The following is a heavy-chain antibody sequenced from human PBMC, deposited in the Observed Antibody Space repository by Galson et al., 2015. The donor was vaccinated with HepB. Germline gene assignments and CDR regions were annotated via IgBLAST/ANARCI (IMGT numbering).Heavy chain of an antibody. CDR2: VTGSGGNT. CDR3: ATRHCSSGSCHYFDY. D-gene: IGHD2-15*01. CDR1: GFTFSIYG. J-gene: IGHJ4*02. Sequence: SLRLSCAASGFTFSIYGMTWVRQAPGKGLEWVSSVTGSGGNTYYADSVKGRFTISRDNSKNTLYLQMNSLRAEDTAVYYCATRHCSSGSCHYFDYWGQGTLVTVSS. V-gene: IGHV3-23*01.